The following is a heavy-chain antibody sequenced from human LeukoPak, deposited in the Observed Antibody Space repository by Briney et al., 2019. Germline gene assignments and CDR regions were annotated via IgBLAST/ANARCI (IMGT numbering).Heavy chain of an antibody. Sequence: SETLSLTCTVSGGSISSYYWSWIRQSDGKGLEWIGRIHARGGTDYNPSPKSRVTMSLDTSKNQFSLNLRSMTAADTAVYYCARSYDTSGYYYNFDYWGQGTLVTVSS. J-gene: IGHJ4*02. CDR1: GGSISSYY. CDR2: IHARGGT. V-gene: IGHV4-4*07. D-gene: IGHD3-22*01. CDR3: ARSYDTSGYYYNFDY.